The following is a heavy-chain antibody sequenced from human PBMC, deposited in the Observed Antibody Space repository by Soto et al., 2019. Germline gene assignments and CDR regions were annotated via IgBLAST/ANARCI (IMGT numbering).Heavy chain of an antibody. CDR2: IYYSGST. CDR1: GGSISSGDYY. V-gene: IGHV4-30-4*01. J-gene: IGHJ4*02. CDR3: ARDQGYDRSGYYPY. D-gene: IGHD3-22*01. Sequence: QVQLQESGPGLVKPSQTLSLTCTVSGGSISSGDYYWSWIRQPPGKGLEWIGYIYYSGSTYYNPSLKSRVTISVATFKIQFSLQLSSVTAADTAVYYCARDQGYDRSGYYPYWGQGTLVTVSS.